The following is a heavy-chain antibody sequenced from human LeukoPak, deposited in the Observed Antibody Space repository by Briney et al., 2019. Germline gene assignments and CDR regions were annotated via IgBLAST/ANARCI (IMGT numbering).Heavy chain of an antibody. D-gene: IGHD5-18*01. CDR1: GGTFSSYA. CDR2: IIPILGIA. J-gene: IGHJ6*02. V-gene: IGHV1-69*04. CDR3: ARPNVEKSTRYSYGYYSYYGMDV. Sequence: ASVKVSCKASGGTFSSYAISWVRQAPGQGLEWMGRIIPILGIANYAQKFQGRVTITADKSTSTAYMELSSLRSEDTAVYYCARPNVEKSTRYSYGYYSYYGMDVWGQGTTVTVSS.